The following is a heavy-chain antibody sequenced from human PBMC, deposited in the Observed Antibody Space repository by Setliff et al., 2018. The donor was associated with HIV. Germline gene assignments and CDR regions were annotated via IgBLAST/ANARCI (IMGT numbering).Heavy chain of an antibody. CDR2: ISTHNDDT. V-gene: IGHV1-18*01. CDR1: GYTFTTYA. CDR3: ARDRQDYSAGSYIYYFDY. Sequence: ASVKVSCKPSGYTFTTYAISWVRQAPGQGLEWMGWISTHNDDTDYAQKFQGRVTMTRDTSTSTVYMELRSLRSDDTAVYYCARDRQDYSAGSYIYYFDYWGQGTLVTVSS. J-gene: IGHJ4*02. D-gene: IGHD3-10*01.